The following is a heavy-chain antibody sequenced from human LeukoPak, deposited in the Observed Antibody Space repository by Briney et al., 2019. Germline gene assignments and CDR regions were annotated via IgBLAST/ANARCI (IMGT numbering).Heavy chain of an antibody. CDR3: ARARPLRSFDY. Sequence: SETLSLTCAVSGGSISSGGYSWSWSRQPPGKGLEWIGYIYHSGSTNYNPSLKSRVTISVDTSKNQFSLKLSSVTAADTAVYYCARARPLRSFDYWGQGTLVTVSS. J-gene: IGHJ4*02. CDR2: IYHSGST. D-gene: IGHD5-12*01. V-gene: IGHV4-30-2*01. CDR1: GGSISSGGYS.